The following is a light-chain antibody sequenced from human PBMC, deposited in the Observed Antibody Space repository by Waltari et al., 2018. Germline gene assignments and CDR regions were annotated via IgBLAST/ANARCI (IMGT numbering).Light chain of an antibody. Sequence: EIVLTQSPATLSLSPGERATLSCRASQSVSSYLAWYQQKPGQAPRLLIFDASKRATGIPARFSGSGSGTDFTLTISSLQAEDVAVYYCQQYYRWWTFGQGTKVEIK. V-gene: IGKV3-11*01. J-gene: IGKJ1*01. CDR1: QSVSSY. CDR3: QQYYRWWT. CDR2: DAS.